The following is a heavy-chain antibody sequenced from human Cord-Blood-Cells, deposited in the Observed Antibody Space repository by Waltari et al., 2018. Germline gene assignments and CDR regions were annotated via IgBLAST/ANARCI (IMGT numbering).Heavy chain of an antibody. CDR3: AKWKPRKAAAAFDI. V-gene: IGHV3-23*01. CDR1: GFTLSSYA. D-gene: IGHD6-13*01. Sequence: EVQLLESGGGLVQTGGSLRHSCADSGFTLSSYAMSVVPQAPGKGLGWVSAISGSGGSTYDADSVKGRFTISRDNSKNTLYLQMNSLRAEDTAVYYCAKWKPRKAAAAFDIWGQGTMVTVSS. CDR2: ISGSGGST. J-gene: IGHJ3*02.